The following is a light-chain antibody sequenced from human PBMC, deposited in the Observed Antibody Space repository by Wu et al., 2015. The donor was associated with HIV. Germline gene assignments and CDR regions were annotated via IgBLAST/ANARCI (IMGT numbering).Light chain of an antibody. Sequence: EIVVTQSPATLSVSPGERVTLSCRASQSVSSDLAWYQQRPGQAPRLLIYGASTRATGVSTRFSGSGSGTEFTLTISSLDPEDFAVYYCQQRSSWPWTFGQGTKVEVK. J-gene: IGKJ1*01. CDR2: GAS. V-gene: IGKV3-15*01. CDR1: QSVSSD. CDR3: QQRSSWPWT.